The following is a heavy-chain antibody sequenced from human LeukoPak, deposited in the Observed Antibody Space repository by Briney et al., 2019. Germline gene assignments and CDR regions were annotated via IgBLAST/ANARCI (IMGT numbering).Heavy chain of an antibody. D-gene: IGHD2-15*01. CDR1: GGYISSYY. CDR2: IFNSGST. CDR3: ARQTGYCSGGSCYSPPYFDY. V-gene: IGHV4-59*08. J-gene: IGHJ4*02. Sequence: SETLSLTCTVSGGYISSYYWSWIRQPPGKGLEWIGYIFNSGSTNYNPSLKSRVTISVDTSKNQFSLKLSSVTAADTAVYYCARQTGYCSGGSCYSPPYFDYWGQGTLVTVSS.